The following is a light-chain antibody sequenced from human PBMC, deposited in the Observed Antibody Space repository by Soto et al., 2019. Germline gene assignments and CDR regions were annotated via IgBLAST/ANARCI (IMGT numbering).Light chain of an antibody. J-gene: IGLJ3*02. CDR3: SSFTSINTWV. V-gene: IGLV2-14*01. CDR1: SSDVGGYNY. CDR2: EVS. Sequence: QSALTQPASVSGSPGQSITSSCTGTSSDVGGYNYVSWYQQHPGKAPKLMIYEVSNRPSGVSNRFFGSKSGNTASLTISGLQTEDEADYYCSSFTSINTWVFGGGTKVTVL.